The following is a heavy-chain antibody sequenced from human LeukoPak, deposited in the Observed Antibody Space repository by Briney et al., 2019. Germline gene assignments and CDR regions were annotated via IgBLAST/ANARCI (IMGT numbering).Heavy chain of an antibody. V-gene: IGHV1-8*02. Sequence: ASVKVSCKASGYTFTSYGISWVRQAPGQGLEWMGWTNPNSGDTGYPQKFQGRVTMTRDTSITTAYMELSSLRSEDTAVYYCARSGFGSGISFDLWGQGTLVTVSS. D-gene: IGHD3-10*01. J-gene: IGHJ5*02. CDR1: GYTFTSYG. CDR2: TNPNSGDT. CDR3: ARSGFGSGISFDL.